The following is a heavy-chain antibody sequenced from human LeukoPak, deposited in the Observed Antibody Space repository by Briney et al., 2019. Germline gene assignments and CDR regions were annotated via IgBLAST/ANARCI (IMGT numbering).Heavy chain of an antibody. V-gene: IGHV1-18*01. D-gene: IGHD2-15*01. CDR1: GYTFTSYG. CDR2: ISAYNGNT. J-gene: IGHJ4*02. CDR3: ARVGVDLGYCSGGSCYFYYFDY. Sequence: GASVKVSCKASGYTFTSYGISWVRQAPGQGRAWMGWISAYNGNTNYAQKLQGRVTMTTDTSTSTAYMELRSLRSDDTAVYYCARVGVDLGYCSGGSCYFYYFDYWGQGTPATVSS.